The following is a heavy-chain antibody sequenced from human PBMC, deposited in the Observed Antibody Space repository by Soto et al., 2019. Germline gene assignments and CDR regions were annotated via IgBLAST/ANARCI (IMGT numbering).Heavy chain of an antibody. J-gene: IGHJ4*02. CDR2: IKQDGSEK. D-gene: IGHD3-22*01. CDR1: GFTFSSYL. CDR3: ARGYYYDRSGYYLDY. V-gene: IGHV3-7*01. Sequence: EGSLRLSCAVSGFTFSSYLRSWVRQAPGKGLEWVANIKQDGSEKYYVDSVKGRFTISRDNAKNSLYLQMNSLRVEETAVYYCARGYYYDRSGYYLDYWGQGALVTVSS.